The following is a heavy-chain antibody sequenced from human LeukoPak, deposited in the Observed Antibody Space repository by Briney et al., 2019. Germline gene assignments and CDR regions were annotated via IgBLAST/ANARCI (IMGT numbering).Heavy chain of an antibody. J-gene: IGHJ4*02. CDR3: ASRKLGNDY. CDR1: GGSVSDYY. Sequence: SETLSLTCTVSGGSVSDYYWGWIRQSPGKALEWIGYIYYTETSYNPSLKSRVTISADTSRDQFSLKLSSVTAADTAVYYCASRKLGNDYWGQGILVTVSS. V-gene: IGHV4-59*02. D-gene: IGHD7-27*01. CDR2: IYYTET.